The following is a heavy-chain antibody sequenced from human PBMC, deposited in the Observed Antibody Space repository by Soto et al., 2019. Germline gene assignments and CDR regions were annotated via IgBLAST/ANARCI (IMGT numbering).Heavy chain of an antibody. CDR3: AADIVVVPAALGYYYYYGMDV. CDR1: GGSISSSSYH. D-gene: IGHD2-2*01. CDR2: IYYSGST. V-gene: IGHV4-39*01. J-gene: IGHJ6*02. Sequence: QLQLQESGPGLVKPSETLSLTCTVSGGSISSSSYHWGWIRQPPGKGLEWIGSIYYSGSTYYNPSLKSRVTISVDTSKNQFSLKLSSVTAADTAVYYCAADIVVVPAALGYYYYYGMDVWGQGTTVTVSS.